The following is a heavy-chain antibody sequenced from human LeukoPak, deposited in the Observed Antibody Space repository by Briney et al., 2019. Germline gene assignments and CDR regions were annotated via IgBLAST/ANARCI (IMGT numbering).Heavy chain of an antibody. CDR2: MSGRRYNT. D-gene: IGHD1-7*01. J-gene: IGHJ6*03. V-gene: IGHV3-23*01. CDR3: AKLGGVYNWDYAGLNYMDV. CDR1: GFTFISYA. Sequence: GVSLRLPCAASGFTFISYAMSWVPESPGKGLVWVSAMSGRRYNTYYADSVKGRFTISRDNSKTTLFLQMNSLRAEDTAVYYCAKLGGVYNWDYAGLNYMDVWGKGTAVTVSS.